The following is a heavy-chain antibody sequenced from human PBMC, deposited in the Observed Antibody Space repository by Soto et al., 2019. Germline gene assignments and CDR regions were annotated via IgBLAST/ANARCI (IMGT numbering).Heavy chain of an antibody. Sequence: SGPTLVNPTHTLTRTCTFSGFSLSTIGVGVGWIRQPPGNALEWLALIYWNDDKRYRPSLKSRLTITKDTSKNQVVLTMTNMEPVDKATYYCAHRICSGGTCFLDYWGKGTLVTVSS. D-gene: IGHD2-15*01. CDR2: IYWNDDK. J-gene: IGHJ4*02. CDR1: GFSLSTIGVG. V-gene: IGHV2-5*01. CDR3: AHRICSGGTCFLDY.